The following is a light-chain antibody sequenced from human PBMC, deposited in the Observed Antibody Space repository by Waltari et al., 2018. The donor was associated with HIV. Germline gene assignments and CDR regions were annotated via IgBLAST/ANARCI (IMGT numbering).Light chain of an antibody. V-gene: IGKV1-12*01. CDR2: EAS. CDR3: QQAKNFPHT. CDR1: QNIGRA. Sequence: DIQMTQSPSSVSVSVGGAVSISCRASQNIGRALAWYQLKPGRAPRLLIYEASRSDDGVATRFKGSGSRSNFTLDITNLQPEDFAIYFCQQAKNFPHTFAGGTRVE. J-gene: IGKJ4*01.